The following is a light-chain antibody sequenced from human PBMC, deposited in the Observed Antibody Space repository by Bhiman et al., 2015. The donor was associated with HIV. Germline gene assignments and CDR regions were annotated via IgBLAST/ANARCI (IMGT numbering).Light chain of an antibody. CDR1: SSDVGAYNS. CDR2: EVT. CDR3: SSHGGDNNFDV. J-gene: IGLJ1*01. V-gene: IGLV2-8*01. Sequence: QSALTQPPSASGSPGQSVTISCTGTSSDVGAYNSVSWYRHHPGKAPKLLIYEVTKRPSGVPDRFSGSKSGNTASLTVSGLQAEDEADYYCSSHGGDNNFDVFGTGTKVTVL.